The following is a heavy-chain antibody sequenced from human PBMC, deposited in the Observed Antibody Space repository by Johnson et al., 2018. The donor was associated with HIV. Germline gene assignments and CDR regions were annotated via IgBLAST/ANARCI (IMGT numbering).Heavy chain of an antibody. V-gene: IGHV3-30*04. J-gene: IGHJ3*02. D-gene: IGHD6-6*01. CDR3: ARHSTSSTMGAFDI. CDR1: GITFSDYA. CDR2: ISYDGSNK. Sequence: QVQLVESGGGVVQPGRSLRLSCAASGITFSDYAMHWVRQAPGKGLEWVAVISYDGSNKYYADSVKGRFTISRDNSKNTLYLQMNSLRAEDTAVYYCARHSTSSTMGAFDIWGQGTMVTVSS.